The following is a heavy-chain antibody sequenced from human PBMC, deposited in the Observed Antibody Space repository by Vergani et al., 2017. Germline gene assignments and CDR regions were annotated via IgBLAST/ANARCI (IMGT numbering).Heavy chain of an antibody. CDR1: GFSFGDYA. CDR3: ARPQRGIVGVTAVDY. CDR2: IRNKAYGGTT. Sequence: EVQLVESGGGLVPPGRSLRLSCAASGFSFGDYAMTWVRQAPGKGLEWVAFIRNKAYGGTTEYASSVKGRFTISADKSISTAYLQWSSLKASDTAMYYCARPQRGIVGVTAVDYWGQGTLVTVSS. V-gene: IGHV3-49*04. D-gene: IGHD1-26*01. J-gene: IGHJ4*02.